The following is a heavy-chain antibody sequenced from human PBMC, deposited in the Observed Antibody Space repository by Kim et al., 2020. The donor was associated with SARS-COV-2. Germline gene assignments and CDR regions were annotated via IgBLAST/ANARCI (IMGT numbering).Heavy chain of an antibody. D-gene: IGHD2-21*01. J-gene: IGHJ4*02. CDR3: AREASGGAK. Sequence: GNNLYYAHPVKGRFTISRALSKNTLFLQMNSLKTDDTAMYYCAREASGGAKWGQGTLVTVSS. V-gene: IGHV3-33*01. CDR2: GNNL.